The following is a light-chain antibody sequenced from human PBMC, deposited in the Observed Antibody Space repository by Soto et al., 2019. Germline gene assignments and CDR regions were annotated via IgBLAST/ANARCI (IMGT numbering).Light chain of an antibody. Sequence: DIVLTQSPATLSLSPGERATLSCRASQSVSRYFAWYQPKPGQAPRLLIYDASNRATGIPARFSGSGSGTDFTLTISSLEPEDFAVYYCQQRSNWPPYTFGQGNKLEIK. CDR1: QSVSRY. CDR3: QQRSNWPPYT. J-gene: IGKJ2*01. CDR2: DAS. V-gene: IGKV3-11*01.